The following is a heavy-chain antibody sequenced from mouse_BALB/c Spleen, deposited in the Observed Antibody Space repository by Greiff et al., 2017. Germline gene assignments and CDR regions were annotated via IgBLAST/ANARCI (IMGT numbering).Heavy chain of an antibody. CDR1: GFTFSSYA. CDR2: ISSGGST. V-gene: IGHV5-6-5*01. J-gene: IGHJ3*01. CDR3: ARDGNYVAY. D-gene: IGHD2-1*01. Sequence: EVKVEESGGGLVKPGGSLKLSCAASGFTFSSYAMSWVRQTPEKRLEWVASISSGGSTYYPDSVKGRFTISRDNARNILYLQMSSLSSEDTAMYYCARDGNYVAYWGQGTLVTVSA.